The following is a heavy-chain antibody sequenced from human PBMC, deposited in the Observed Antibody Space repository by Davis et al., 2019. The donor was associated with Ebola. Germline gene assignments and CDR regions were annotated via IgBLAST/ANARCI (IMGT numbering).Heavy chain of an antibody. CDR1: GYIFTTYA. CDR3: ASSPYYYYGMDV. J-gene: IGHJ6*02. CDR2: VHGGNGNT. V-gene: IGHV1-3*01. Sequence: ASVKVSCKASGYIFTTYAMHWVRQAPGQRMEGKGWVHGGNGNTKYSQRFQGRVTITTDTSASTAYLDLSSLRSEDTAVYYCASSPYYYYGMDVWGQGTTVTVSS.